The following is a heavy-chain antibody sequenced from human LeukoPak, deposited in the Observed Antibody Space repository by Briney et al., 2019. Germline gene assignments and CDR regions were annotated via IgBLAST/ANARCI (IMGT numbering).Heavy chain of an antibody. J-gene: IGHJ5*02. V-gene: IGHV4-38-2*02. Sequence: SETLSLTCTVSGYSISSGYYWGWIRQPPGKGLEWIGSIYHSGSTYYNPSLKSRVTISVDTSKNQFSLKLSSVTAADTAVYYCARGYWFDPWGQGTLVTVSS. CDR2: IYHSGST. CDR1: GYSISSGYY. CDR3: ARGYWFDP.